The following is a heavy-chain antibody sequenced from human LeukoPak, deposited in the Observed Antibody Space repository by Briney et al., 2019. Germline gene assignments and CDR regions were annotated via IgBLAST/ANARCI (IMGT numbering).Heavy chain of an antibody. CDR2: IIPIFGTA. D-gene: IGHD3-22*01. V-gene: IGHV1-69*06. CDR1: GGTFSSYA. CDR3: ARVGSGYYYPSYFDY. J-gene: IGHJ4*02. Sequence: SVKVSCKASGGTFSSYAISWVRQAPGQGLEWMGGIIPIFGTANYAQKFQGRVTITADKSTSTAYMELSSLRSEDTAMYYCARVGSGYYYPSYFDYWGQGTLVTVSS.